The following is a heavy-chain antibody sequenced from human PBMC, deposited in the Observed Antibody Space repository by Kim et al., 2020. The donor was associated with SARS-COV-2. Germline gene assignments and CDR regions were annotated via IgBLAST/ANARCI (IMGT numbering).Heavy chain of an antibody. Sequence: SVKVSCKASGGSSNSYIISWVRQVPGQGLEWVGGIIPVLRKTNYAQKFQGRVTITADDSTNTAYMELNSLRFEDTAIYYCASETTGIVADGPYYYYAMDVWGQGATVTVSS. J-gene: IGHJ6*02. V-gene: IGHV1-69*13. D-gene: IGHD6-13*01. CDR2: IIPVLRKT. CDR1: GGSSNSYI. CDR3: ASETTGIVADGPYYYYAMDV.